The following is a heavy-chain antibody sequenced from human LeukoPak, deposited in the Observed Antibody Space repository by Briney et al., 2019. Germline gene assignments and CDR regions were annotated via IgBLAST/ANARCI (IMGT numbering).Heavy chain of an antibody. CDR3: ARVRRDGYNLQEKYYFDY. V-gene: IGHV4-59*01. D-gene: IGHD5-24*01. Sequence: SETLSLTXTVSGGSICSYYWSWIRQTPGKGLEWIGYIYYSGSTNYNPSLKSRVTISVDTSKNQFSLKLSSVTAADTAVYYCARVRRDGYNLQEKYYFDYWGQGTLVTVSS. J-gene: IGHJ4*02. CDR2: IYYSGST. CDR1: GGSICSYY.